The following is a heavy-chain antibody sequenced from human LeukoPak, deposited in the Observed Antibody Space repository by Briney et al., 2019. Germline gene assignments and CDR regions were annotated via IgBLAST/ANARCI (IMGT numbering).Heavy chain of an antibody. J-gene: IGHJ4*02. CDR1: GFTFSSYA. Sequence: GTSLRLSCAASGFTFSSYAMHWVRQAPGKGLEWVAVISYDGSNKYYADSVKGRFTISRDNSKNTLYLQMNSLRAEDTAVYYCARDSGWYFDYWGQGTLVTVSS. CDR2: ISYDGSNK. D-gene: IGHD6-19*01. V-gene: IGHV3-30-3*01. CDR3: ARDSGWYFDY.